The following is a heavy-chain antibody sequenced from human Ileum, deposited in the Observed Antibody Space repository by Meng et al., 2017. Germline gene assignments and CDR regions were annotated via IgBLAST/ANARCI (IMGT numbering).Heavy chain of an antibody. D-gene: IGHD3-22*01. CDR1: GGSFSGYY. Sequence: QVQLTQGGAGLLKPSETLSLTGAVYGGSFSGYYWSWIRQPPGKGLEWIGEINHSGSTNYNPSLKSRVTISVDTSKNQFSLKLSSVTAADTAVYYCSRTSYYDNSGYYPGWGQGTLVTVSS. CDR2: INHSGST. J-gene: IGHJ4*02. V-gene: IGHV4-34*01. CDR3: SRTSYYDNSGYYPG.